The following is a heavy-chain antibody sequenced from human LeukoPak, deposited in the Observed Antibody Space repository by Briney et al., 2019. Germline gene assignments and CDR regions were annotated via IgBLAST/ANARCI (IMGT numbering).Heavy chain of an antibody. V-gene: IGHV4-38-2*01. CDR1: GYSIRSCYD. CDR2: VYRDGNT. D-gene: IGHD6-25*01. CDR3: VRLAALRGFYYYMDV. J-gene: IGHJ6*03. Sequence: SETLSLTCSVSGYSIRSCYDWGWIRQPPGKGLEGVSNVYRDGNTYYSPSLESRVTISVDTSKNLFSLKLSSLSAAHTAVYYCVRLAALRGFYYYMDVWGKGTAVTVSS.